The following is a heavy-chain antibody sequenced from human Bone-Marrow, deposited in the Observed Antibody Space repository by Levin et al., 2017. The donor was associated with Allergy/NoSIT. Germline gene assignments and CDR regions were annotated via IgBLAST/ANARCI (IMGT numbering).Heavy chain of an antibody. J-gene: IGHJ6*02. V-gene: IGHV4-38-2*01. CDR2: IYDSANI. CDR3: TKTEDLKNYGMDL. CDR1: GQSITSGYY. Sequence: PSETLSLTCSVSGQSITSGYYWGWIRQPPGKGLEWIGTIYDSANIYYNPSLKSRVTMSLDRSKNHFSLRLTSVTAADTAVYFCTKTEDLKNYGMDLWGQGTTVTVSS. D-gene: IGHD2-15*01.